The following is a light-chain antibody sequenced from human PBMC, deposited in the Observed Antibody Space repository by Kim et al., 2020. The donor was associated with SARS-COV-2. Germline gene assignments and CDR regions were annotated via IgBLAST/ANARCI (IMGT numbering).Light chain of an antibody. J-gene: IGLJ1*01. CDR2: EVS. CDR3: CSYAGSIYV. CDR1: SSDVGSYNL. Sequence: QSVLTQPASMSGSPGQSITISCTGTSSDVGSYNLVSWYQQYPGKAPKLIIYEVSERPSGVSIRFSGSKSGNTASLTISGLQAEDEAHYYCCSYAGSIYVFGSGTKVTVL. V-gene: IGLV2-23*02.